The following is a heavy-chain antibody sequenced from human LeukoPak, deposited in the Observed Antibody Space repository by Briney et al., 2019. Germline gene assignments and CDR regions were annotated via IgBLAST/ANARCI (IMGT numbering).Heavy chain of an antibody. D-gene: IGHD2-2*01. Sequence: ASVKVSCKASGYTFTSYGISWVRQAPGQGLEWMGWISAYNGNTNYAQKLQGRVTMTTGTSTSTAYMELRSLRSDDTAVYYCAILPSKVVVPAAHQDYWGQGTLVTVSS. V-gene: IGHV1-18*01. CDR3: AILPSKVVVPAAHQDY. J-gene: IGHJ4*02. CDR2: ISAYNGNT. CDR1: GYTFTSYG.